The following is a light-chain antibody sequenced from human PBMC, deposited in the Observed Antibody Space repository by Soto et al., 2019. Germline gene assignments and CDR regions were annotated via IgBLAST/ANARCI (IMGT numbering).Light chain of an antibody. Sequence: QAVVTQPPSASGTPGQRVTISCSGSSSNIGSNYVYWYQQLPGTAPKLLIYRINQRPSGVPDRFSGSKSGSSASLAISGLRSEDEADYYCATWDDSLSAYVFGTGTQLTVL. V-gene: IGLV1-47*01. CDR3: ATWDDSLSAYV. CDR1: SSNIGSNY. J-gene: IGLJ1*01. CDR2: RIN.